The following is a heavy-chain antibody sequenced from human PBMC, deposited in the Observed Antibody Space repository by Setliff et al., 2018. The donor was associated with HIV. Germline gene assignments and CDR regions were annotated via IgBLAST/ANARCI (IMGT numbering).Heavy chain of an antibody. CDR2: IYHSGST. J-gene: IGHJ6*03. CDR3: ARAQGYYYDSSGHYGPAYYYHYYMDV. Sequence: PSETLSLTCAVSGYSISSGYYWGWIRQPPGKGLEWIGSIYHSGSTYYNPSLKSRVTISVDTSKNQFSLKLSSVTAADRAVYYCARAQGYYYDSSGHYGPAYYYHYYMDVWGKGTTVTVSS. D-gene: IGHD3-22*01. CDR1: GYSISSGYY. V-gene: IGHV4-38-2*01.